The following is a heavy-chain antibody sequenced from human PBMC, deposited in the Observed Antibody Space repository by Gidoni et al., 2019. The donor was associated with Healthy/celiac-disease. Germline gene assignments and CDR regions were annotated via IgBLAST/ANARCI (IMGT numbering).Heavy chain of an antibody. CDR3: ARAKPYYYDSSGYYAAEYFQH. Sequence: QVQLVQSGAEVKKPGASVKVSCKASGYTFTSYYMHWVRQAPGQGLEWMGIINPSGGSTSYAQKFQGRVTMTRDTSTSTVYMELSSLRSEDTAVYYCARAKPYYYDSSGYYAAEYFQHWGQGTLVTVSS. V-gene: IGHV1-46*01. J-gene: IGHJ1*01. D-gene: IGHD3-22*01. CDR2: INPSGGST. CDR1: GYTFTSYY.